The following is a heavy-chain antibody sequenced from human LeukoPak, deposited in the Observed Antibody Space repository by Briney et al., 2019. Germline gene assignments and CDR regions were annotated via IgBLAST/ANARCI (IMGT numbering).Heavy chain of an antibody. V-gene: IGHV3-30*18. CDR2: ISYDGSNK. CDR1: GFTFSSYG. J-gene: IGHJ4*02. D-gene: IGHD6-13*01. CDR3: AKGGPSSWTTRRYFDY. Sequence: PGGSLRLSCAASGFTFSSYGMHWVRQAPGKGLEWVAVISYDGSNKYYADSVKGRFTISRDNSKNTLYLQMNSLRAEDTAVYYCAKGGPSSWTTRRYFDYWGQGTLVTVSS.